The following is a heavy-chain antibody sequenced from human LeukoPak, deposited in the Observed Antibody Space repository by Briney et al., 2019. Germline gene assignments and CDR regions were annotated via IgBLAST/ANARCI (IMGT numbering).Heavy chain of an antibody. V-gene: IGHV3-48*04. J-gene: IGHJ3*02. CDR1: GFTFSSYS. D-gene: IGHD2-2*03. CDR2: ISSSSSTI. CDR3: ARDTRDLGIVVVPAAQPPWDDAFDI. Sequence: GGSLRLSCVVSGFTFSSYSMSWVRQAPGKGLKWVSFISSSSSTIYYADSVKGRFTISRDNAKNSLYLQMNSLRAEDTAVYYCARDTRDLGIVVVPAAQPPWDDAFDIWGQGTMVTVSS.